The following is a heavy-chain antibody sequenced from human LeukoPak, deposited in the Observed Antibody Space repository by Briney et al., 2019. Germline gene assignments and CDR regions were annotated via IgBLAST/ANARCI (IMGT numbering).Heavy chain of an antibody. CDR1: GGSISGYY. Sequence: SETLSLTCTVSGGSISGYYWSWIRQPPGKGLEWIGYIYYSGSTSYNPSLKSRVTMPLDSSKNQLSLMMSSVTAADTAVYFCARAYCSGGSCFSRGNFDSWGQGTLVTVSS. D-gene: IGHD2-15*01. V-gene: IGHV4-59*08. CDR3: ARAYCSGGSCFSRGNFDS. CDR2: IYYSGST. J-gene: IGHJ4*02.